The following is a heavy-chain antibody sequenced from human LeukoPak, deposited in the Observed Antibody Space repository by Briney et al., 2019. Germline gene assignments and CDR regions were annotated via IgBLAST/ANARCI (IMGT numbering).Heavy chain of an antibody. V-gene: IGHV3-13*04. J-gene: IGHJ3*02. CDR2: IPTGGGT. CDR1: GFTFSYHD. Sequence: GGSLTLSCAPSGFTFSYHDMHWVRPPTGKSLEWVSVIPTGGGTYYAGSVEGRFTISRETAKNSVYLQMSSLRAGDTAVYYCARGLPGVRGVDYVFDIWGQGTMVTVSS. CDR3: ARGLPGVRGVDYVFDI. D-gene: IGHD3-10*01.